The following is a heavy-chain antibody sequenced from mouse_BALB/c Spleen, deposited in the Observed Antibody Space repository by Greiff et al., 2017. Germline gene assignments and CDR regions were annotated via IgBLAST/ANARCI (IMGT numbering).Heavy chain of an antibody. CDR3: ARALTGLDY. V-gene: IGHV5-4*02. Sequence: EVKLMESGGGLVKPGGSLKLSCAASGFTFSDYYMYWVRQTPEKRLEWVATISDGGSYTYYPDSVKGRFTISRDNAKNNLYLQMSSLKSEDTAMYYCARALTGLDYWGQGTTLTVSS. CDR1: GFTFSDYY. J-gene: IGHJ2*01. CDR2: ISDGGSYT. D-gene: IGHD4-1*01.